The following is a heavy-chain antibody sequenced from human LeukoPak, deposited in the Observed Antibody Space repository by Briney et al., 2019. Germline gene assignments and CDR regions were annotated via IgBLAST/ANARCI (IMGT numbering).Heavy chain of an antibody. CDR3: ARVRGYYDSSGPRDY. J-gene: IGHJ4*02. CDR1: GYTFTSYG. Sequence: ASVKVSCKASGYTFTSYGISWVGQAPGQGLEWMGWISAYNGNTNYAQKLQGRVTMTTDTSTSTAYMELRSLRSDDTAVYYCARVRGYYDSSGPRDYWGQGTLVTVSS. CDR2: ISAYNGNT. D-gene: IGHD3-22*01. V-gene: IGHV1-18*01.